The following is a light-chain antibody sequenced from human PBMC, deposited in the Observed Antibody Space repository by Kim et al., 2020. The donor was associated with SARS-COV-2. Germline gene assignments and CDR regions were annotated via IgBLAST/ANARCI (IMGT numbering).Light chain of an antibody. CDR3: QSADSSDTFWV. CDR1: ALPKQY. CDR2: EDT. V-gene: IGLV3-25*03. Sequence: SYELTQPPSVSVSPGQTARITCSGDALPKQYAYWFQQKAGQAPVVLIYEDTERPSGIPERFSGSTSGTTVTLTISAVQAEDEADYYCQSADSSDTFWVFGGGTQLTVL. J-gene: IGLJ3*02.